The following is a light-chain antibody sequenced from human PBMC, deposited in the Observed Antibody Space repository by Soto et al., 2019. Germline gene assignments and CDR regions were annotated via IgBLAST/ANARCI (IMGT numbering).Light chain of an antibody. CDR2: GAS. J-gene: IGKJ3*01. CDR1: QSVGSNY. Sequence: EIVMTQSPATLSLSPGERATLSCRASQSVGSNYLSWYQQKPGQAPRLLIYGASTRATGIPARFIGSGSGTDFTLTISSLQPEDFAVYYCQQYNSYSSFGPGTKVDIK. CDR3: QQYNSYSS. V-gene: IGKV3D-7*01.